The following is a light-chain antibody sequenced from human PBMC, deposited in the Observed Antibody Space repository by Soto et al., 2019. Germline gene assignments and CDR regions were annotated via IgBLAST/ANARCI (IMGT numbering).Light chain of an antibody. V-gene: IGKV3-15*01. CDR3: KQYKEWPPFT. CDR2: AAS. J-gene: IGKJ5*01. Sequence: EIVMTQSPATLSVSPGERATLSCRASQSLSFNLAWYQQKSGQAPRLLIYAASTRATGIPARFSGSGSGTEFTLTISSLQSEDFAVYYCKQYKEWPPFTFGQGTRLQI. CDR1: QSLSFN.